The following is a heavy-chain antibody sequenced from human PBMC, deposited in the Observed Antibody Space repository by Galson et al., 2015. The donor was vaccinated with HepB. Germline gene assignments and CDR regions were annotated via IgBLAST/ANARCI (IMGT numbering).Heavy chain of an antibody. CDR3: ARARYGDYFDY. J-gene: IGHJ4*02. V-gene: IGHV3-53*01. D-gene: IGHD4-17*01. Sequence: SLRLSCAASGFTVSTNYMSWVRQAPGKGLEWVSIIYSGDNTYYADSVKGRFTISRDNSKNTLYLKMNSLRADDTAVYYCARARYGDYFDYRGQGTLVTVSS. CDR1: GFTVSTNY. CDR2: IYSGDNT.